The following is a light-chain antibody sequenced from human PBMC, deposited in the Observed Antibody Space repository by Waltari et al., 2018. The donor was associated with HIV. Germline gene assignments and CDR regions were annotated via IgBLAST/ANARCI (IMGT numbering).Light chain of an antibody. CDR3: VLYMGSGIWV. J-gene: IGLJ2*01. CDR1: SGSVSTSSY. V-gene: IGLV8-61*01. Sequence: QTVVTQEPSFSVSPGGTVTLTCGFNSGSVSTSSYPSWYQQTPGQAPRTLIYSTNTRSSGVPDRFSGSILGNKAALTITGAQADDESDYYCVLYMGSGIWVFGGGTKLTVL. CDR2: STN.